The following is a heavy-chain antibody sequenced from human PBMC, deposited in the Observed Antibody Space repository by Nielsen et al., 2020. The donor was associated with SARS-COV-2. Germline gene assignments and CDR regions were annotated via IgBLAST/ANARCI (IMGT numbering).Heavy chain of an antibody. D-gene: IGHD1-26*01. CDR2: ISSSRTSGSAS. V-gene: IGHV3-48*01. CDR3: TRDPSYSESPEYFHY. CDR1: GFTFSSYS. Sequence: LKISCAASGFTFSSYSMNWVRQAPGKGLEWISYISSSRTSGSASYYADSVKGRFSVSRDNGKRSVFLYMNSLRVEDTAVYYCTRDPSYSESPEYFHYWGQGTLVTVSS. J-gene: IGHJ1*01.